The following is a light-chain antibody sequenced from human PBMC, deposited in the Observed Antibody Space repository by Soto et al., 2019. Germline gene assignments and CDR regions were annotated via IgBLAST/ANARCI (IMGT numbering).Light chain of an antibody. V-gene: IGKV1-13*02. CDR1: QGISSA. J-gene: IGKJ5*01. CDR2: DAS. Sequence: AIQLTQSPSSLSASIGDRVTITCRASQGISSALAWYQQKPGKPPKLLIYDASTLESGVPSSFSGSGSGTDFTLTISGLQPEDFATYYCQHLSGYPRTLGQGTRLEIK. CDR3: QHLSGYPRT.